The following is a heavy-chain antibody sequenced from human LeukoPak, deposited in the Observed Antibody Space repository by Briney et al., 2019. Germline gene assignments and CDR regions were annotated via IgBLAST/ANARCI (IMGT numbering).Heavy chain of an antibody. CDR1: GGTFSSYA. CDR3: ASSSIRGEWAFDY. Sequence: SVTVSFTASGGTFSSYAISWVRQAPGQGLEWMGRIIPILGIANYAQKFQGRVTITADKSTSTAYMELSSLRSEDTAVYYCASSSIRGEWAFDYWGQGTLVTVSS. V-gene: IGHV1-69*04. J-gene: IGHJ4*02. CDR2: IIPILGIA. D-gene: IGHD1-26*01.